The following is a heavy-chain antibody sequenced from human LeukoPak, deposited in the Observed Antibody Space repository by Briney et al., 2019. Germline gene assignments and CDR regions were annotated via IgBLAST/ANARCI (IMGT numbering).Heavy chain of an antibody. Sequence: ASVKVPCKASGGTFISYAISWVRQAPGQGLEWMGGIIPIFGTANYAQKFQGRVTITADESTSTAYMELSSLRSEDTAVYYCASRGSSEYYYDSSGYYGASWGQGTLVTVSS. V-gene: IGHV1-69*01. CDR2: IIPIFGTA. J-gene: IGHJ4*02. CDR1: GGTFISYA. D-gene: IGHD3-22*01. CDR3: ASRGSSEYYYDSSGYYGAS.